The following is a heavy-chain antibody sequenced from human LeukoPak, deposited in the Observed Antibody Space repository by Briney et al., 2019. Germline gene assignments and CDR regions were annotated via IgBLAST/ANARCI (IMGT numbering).Heavy chain of an antibody. CDR3: ARGHSSGHYYDY. J-gene: IGHJ4*02. V-gene: IGHV4-4*07. D-gene: IGHD3-22*01. CDR2: IYASGRT. CDR1: GGSISSYY. Sequence: SETLSLTCTASGGSISSYYWNWIRQSAGKRLEWIGRIYASGRTDYNPPLKSRVTMSVDTSKNQFSLKVTYVTAADTAVYYCARGHSSGHYYDYWGQGTLVTVSS.